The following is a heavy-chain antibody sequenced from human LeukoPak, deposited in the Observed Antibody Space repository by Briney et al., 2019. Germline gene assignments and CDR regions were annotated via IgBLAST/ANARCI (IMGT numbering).Heavy chain of an antibody. CDR3: ARAGDFWSGRGAFDI. CDR1: GGSISSGGYY. V-gene: IGHV4-30-2*01. Sequence: PSQTLSLTCTVSGGSISSGGYYWSWIRQPPGKGLEWIGYIYHSGSTYYNPSLKSRVTISVDRSKNQFSLKLSSVTAADTAVYYCARAGDFWSGRGAFDIWGQGTMVTVSS. J-gene: IGHJ3*02. CDR2: IYHSGST. D-gene: IGHD3-3*01.